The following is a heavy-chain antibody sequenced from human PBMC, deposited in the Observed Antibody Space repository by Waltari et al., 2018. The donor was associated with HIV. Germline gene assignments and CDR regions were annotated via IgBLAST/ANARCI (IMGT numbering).Heavy chain of an antibody. CDR1: GYSLSRGYN. Sequence: QVQLQESGPGLVKPSETLSLICAVSGYSLSRGYNWGWIRQPTGEGLEWIGSTSYSEGTYYNPSRRSRVTISLDTSKKQFSLNLNSVTAADTAVYFCARRRAQGDFDYWGQGTLVTVSS. J-gene: IGHJ4*02. CDR2: TSYSEGT. D-gene: IGHD1-26*01. CDR3: ARRRAQGDFDY. V-gene: IGHV4-38-2*01.